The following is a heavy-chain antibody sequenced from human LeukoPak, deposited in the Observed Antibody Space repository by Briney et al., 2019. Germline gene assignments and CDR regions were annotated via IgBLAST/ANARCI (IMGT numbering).Heavy chain of an antibody. D-gene: IGHD3-10*01. J-gene: IGHJ3*02. CDR3: ATRITMVREDAFDI. Sequence: ASAKVSCKASGYTFTSYGISWVRQAPGQGLEWMGWISAYNGNTNYAQKLQGRVTMTTDTSTSTAYMELRSLRSDDTAVYYCATRITMVREDAFDIWGQGTMVTVSS. CDR1: GYTFTSYG. V-gene: IGHV1-18*01. CDR2: ISAYNGNT.